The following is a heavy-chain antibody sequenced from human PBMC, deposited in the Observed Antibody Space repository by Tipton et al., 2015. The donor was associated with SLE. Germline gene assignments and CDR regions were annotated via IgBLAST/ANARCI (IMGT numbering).Heavy chain of an antibody. CDR3: ARVGHQLALCYYMDV. J-gene: IGHJ6*03. D-gene: IGHD6-13*01. Sequence: SLRLSCAASGFTFGSYTMNWVRQAPGKGLEWVSAIDTSSDYMFYADSVKGRFTISRDNAKNSLHLQMNSLRAEDTAVYYCARVGHQLALCYYMDVWGKGTTVTVSS. CDR2: IDTSSDYM. V-gene: IGHV3-21*01. CDR1: GFTFGSYT.